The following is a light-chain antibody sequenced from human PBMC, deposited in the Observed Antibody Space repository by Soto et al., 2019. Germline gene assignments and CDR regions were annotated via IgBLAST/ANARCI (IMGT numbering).Light chain of an antibody. CDR2: DAS. V-gene: IGKV3-11*01. CDR3: QQRSNWPPT. J-gene: IGKJ4*01. CDR1: QSVSSY. Sequence: EIVLTQSPATLSLSPGERATLPCRASQSVSSYLAWYQQKSGQAPRLLIFDASNRATGIPARFSGSGSGTDFTLTISSLEPEDFAVYYCQQRSNWPPTFGGGTKVEIK.